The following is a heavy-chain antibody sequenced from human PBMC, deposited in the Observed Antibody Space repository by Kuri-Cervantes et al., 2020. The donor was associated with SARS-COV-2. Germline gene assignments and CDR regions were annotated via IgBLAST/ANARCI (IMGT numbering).Heavy chain of an antibody. J-gene: IGHJ4*02. D-gene: IGHD3-22*01. CDR1: GFTFSSYW. CDR3: VKAYYYDSSGRGTADPTPDY. V-gene: IGHV3-30*02. Sequence: GESLKISCAASGFTFSSYWISWVRQAPGKGLEWVAFIRYDGSNKYYADSVKGRFTISRDNSKNTLYLQMNSLRAEDTAVYYCVKAYYYDSSGRGTADPTPDYWGQGTLVTVSS. CDR2: IRYDGSNK.